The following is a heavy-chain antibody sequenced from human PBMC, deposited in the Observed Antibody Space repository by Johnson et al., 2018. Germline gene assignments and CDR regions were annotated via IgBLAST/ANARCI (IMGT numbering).Heavy chain of an antibody. V-gene: IGHV3-21*01. CDR3: ARAENNYMDV. J-gene: IGHJ6*03. CDR2: ISSSSSDI. CDR1: GFTFSSYS. Sequence: VQLVESGGGVVQPGGSLRLSCTASGFTFSSYSMNWVRQAPGKGLEWVSSISSSSSDIYYADSVKGRFTISRDNAKNSLYLQMNSLRAEDTAVYYCARAENNYMDVWGKGTTVTVSS.